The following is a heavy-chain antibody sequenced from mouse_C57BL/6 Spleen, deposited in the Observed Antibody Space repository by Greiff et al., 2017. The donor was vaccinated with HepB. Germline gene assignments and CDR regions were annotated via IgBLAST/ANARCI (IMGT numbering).Heavy chain of an antibody. CDR1: GFNIKDDY. CDR2: IDPENGDT. D-gene: IGHD1-1*01. Sequence: VQLQQSGAELVRPGASVKLSCTASGFNIKDDYMHWVKQRPEQGLEWIGWIDPENGDTEYASKFQGKATITAATSSNTAYLQLSSLTSEDTAVYYCTPYYYGSRYYFDYWGQGTTLTVSS. V-gene: IGHV14-4*01. J-gene: IGHJ2*01. CDR3: TPYYYGSRYYFDY.